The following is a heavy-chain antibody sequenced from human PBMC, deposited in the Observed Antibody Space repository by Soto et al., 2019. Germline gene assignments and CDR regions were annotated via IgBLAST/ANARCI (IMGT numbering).Heavy chain of an antibody. D-gene: IGHD3-16*01. Sequence: SETLAVGCTFSGGSISIGDYYWSWIRQPPGKGLEWIGYIYYSGSTYYNPSLKSRVTISVDTSKNQFSLKLSSVTAADTAVYYCARDRGGSVAYYYGMDVWGQGTTVTVSS. CDR1: GGSISIGDYY. CDR3: ARDRGGSVAYYYGMDV. V-gene: IGHV4-30-4*01. J-gene: IGHJ6*02. CDR2: IYYSGST.